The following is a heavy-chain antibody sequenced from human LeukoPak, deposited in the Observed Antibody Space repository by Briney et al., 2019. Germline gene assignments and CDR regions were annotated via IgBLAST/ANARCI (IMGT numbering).Heavy chain of an antibody. CDR1: GFRFSAYA. D-gene: IGHD5-18*01. J-gene: IGHJ6*02. CDR3: AREEYKYGLGALDV. Sequence: GGSLRLSCTASGFRFSAYAMQWVRQAPGKGLEWVAVISIDGNTQYYADSVRGRFSISRDNSKNTLYLEMSSLRGEDTGIFYCAREEYKYGLGALDVWGQGTTATVSS. V-gene: IGHV3-30-3*01. CDR2: ISIDGNTQ.